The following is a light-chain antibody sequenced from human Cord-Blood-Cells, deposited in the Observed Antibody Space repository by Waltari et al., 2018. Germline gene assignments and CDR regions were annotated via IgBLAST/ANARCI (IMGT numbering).Light chain of an antibody. J-gene: IGLJ2*01. CDR3: CSYASSSTVV. CDR1: SRHVGSYNL. Sequence: QSALTQPASVSGSPGTSITISCTGTSRHVGSYNLVSWYQQHPGKTPKLMIYEGSKPPSGVSNRFSGSKSGNTASLTISVLQAEDEADYYCCSYASSSTVVFGGGTKLTVL. V-gene: IGLV2-23*01. CDR2: EGS.